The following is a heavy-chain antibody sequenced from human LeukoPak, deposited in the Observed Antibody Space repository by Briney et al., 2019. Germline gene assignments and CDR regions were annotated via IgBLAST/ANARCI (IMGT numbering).Heavy chain of an antibody. CDR1: VGSFSGYY. Sequence: PSETLSLTCAVYVGSFSGYYWSCIRQPPGKGLEWIGEINHSGSTNYNPSLKSRVTISVDTSKNQFSLKLSSVTAADTAVYYCPRGPAYSSSSGRLDYWGQGTLVTVSS. V-gene: IGHV4-34*01. CDR2: INHSGST. CDR3: PRGPAYSSSSGRLDY. J-gene: IGHJ4*02. D-gene: IGHD6-6*01.